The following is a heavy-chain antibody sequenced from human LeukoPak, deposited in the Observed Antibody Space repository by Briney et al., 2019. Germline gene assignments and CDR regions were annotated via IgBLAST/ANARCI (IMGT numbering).Heavy chain of an antibody. CDR1: GFTFSSYW. J-gene: IGHJ4*02. CDR3: ARDNWRD. Sequence: GGSLRLSCAASGFTFSSYWMSWVRQAPGKGLEWVAFIRYDGSNKYYADSVKGRFTISRDNSKNTLYPQMNSLRAADTAVYYCARDNWRDWGQGTLVTVSS. V-gene: IGHV3-30*02. CDR2: IRYDGSNK.